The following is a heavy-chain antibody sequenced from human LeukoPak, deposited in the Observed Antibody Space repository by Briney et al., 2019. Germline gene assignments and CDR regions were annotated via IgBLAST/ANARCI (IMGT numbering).Heavy chain of an antibody. D-gene: IGHD6-19*01. CDR2: IYTSGST. CDR1: GGSISSSGYY. Sequence: SETLSLTCTVSGGSISSSGYYWSWIRQPAGKGLEWIGRIYTSGSTNYNPSLKSRVTMSVDTSKNQFSLKLSSVTAADTAVYYCARESSGLHYWGQGTLVTVSS. CDR3: ARESSGLHY. V-gene: IGHV4-61*02. J-gene: IGHJ4*02.